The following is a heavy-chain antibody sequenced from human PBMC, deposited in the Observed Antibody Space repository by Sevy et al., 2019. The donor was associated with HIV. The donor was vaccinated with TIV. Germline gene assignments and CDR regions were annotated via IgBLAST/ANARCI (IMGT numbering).Heavy chain of an antibody. CDR2: MYHKGTT. CDR1: GVSVTGSYW. J-gene: IGHJ4*02. V-gene: IGHV4-4*02. D-gene: IGHD6-19*01. Sequence: SETLSLTCAVSGVSVTGSYWLSWVRQPPGKGLEWLGDMYHKGTTNYNPSLKSRVTISVDKSKNQVSLKINSITAADTAVYYCALVAGTDTLGYYFQYWGRGTQVTVSS. CDR3: ALVAGTDTLGYYFQY.